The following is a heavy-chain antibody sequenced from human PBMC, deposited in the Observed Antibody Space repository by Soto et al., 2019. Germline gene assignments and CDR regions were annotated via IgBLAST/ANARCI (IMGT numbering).Heavy chain of an antibody. D-gene: IGHD2-2*01. V-gene: IGHV4-61*01. CDR2: IYYSGST. J-gene: IGHJ4*02. CDR3: AREYCSSTSCHVDY. Sequence: SETLSLTCTVSGGSVSSGSYYWSWTRQPPGKGLEWIGYIYYSGSTNYNPSLKSRVTISVDTSKNQFSLKLSSVTAADTAVYYCAREYCSSTSCHVDYWGQGTLVTVSS. CDR1: GGSVSSGSYY.